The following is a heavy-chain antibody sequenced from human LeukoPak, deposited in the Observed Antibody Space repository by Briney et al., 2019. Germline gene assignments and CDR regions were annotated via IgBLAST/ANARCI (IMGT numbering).Heavy chain of an antibody. Sequence: GESLKISCKGSGYSFTSYWIGWVRQMPGKGLEWMGIIYPGDSDTRYSPSFQGQVTISADKSISTAYLQWSSLKASDTAMYYCARALYDSSGYQWYFDYWGQGTLVTVTS. J-gene: IGHJ4*02. CDR1: GYSFTSYW. CDR2: IYPGDSDT. D-gene: IGHD3-22*01. CDR3: ARALYDSSGYQWYFDY. V-gene: IGHV5-51*01.